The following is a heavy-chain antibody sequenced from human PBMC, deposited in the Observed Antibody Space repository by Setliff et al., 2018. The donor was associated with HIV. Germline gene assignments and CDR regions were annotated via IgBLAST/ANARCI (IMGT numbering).Heavy chain of an antibody. CDR2: IRTQPYGGAV. Sequence: GGSLRLSCTTSGFTFGDYAFSWVRQAPGKGLEWVGLIRTQPYGGAVHYAAPVKGRFTISRDDSQDTLYLEMNSLTNEDTAMYYCTSRSWGQGTLVTVSS. CDR1: GFTFGDYA. CDR3: TSRS. J-gene: IGHJ5*02. V-gene: IGHV3-49*04.